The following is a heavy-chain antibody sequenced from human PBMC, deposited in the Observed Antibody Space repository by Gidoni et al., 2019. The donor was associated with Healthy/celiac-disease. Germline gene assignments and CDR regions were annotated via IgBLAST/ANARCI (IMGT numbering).Heavy chain of an antibody. Sequence: EVQLVESGGGLVQPGGSLRLSCAASGFTFSSYSMNWVRQAPRKGLEWFSYISSSSSTIYYADSVKGRFTISRDNAKNSLYLQMNSLRDEDTAVYYCARDPPYDFWSGYYYDYWGQGTLVTVSS. V-gene: IGHV3-48*02. CDR1: GFTFSSYS. D-gene: IGHD3-3*01. CDR3: ARDPPYDFWSGYYYDY. CDR2: ISSSSSTI. J-gene: IGHJ4*02.